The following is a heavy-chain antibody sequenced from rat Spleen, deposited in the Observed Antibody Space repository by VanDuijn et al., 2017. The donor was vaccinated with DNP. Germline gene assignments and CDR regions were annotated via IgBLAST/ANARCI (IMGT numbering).Heavy chain of an antibody. D-gene: IGHD4-3*01. Sequence: EVQLVESGGDLVQPGRSLKVSCVASGFTFSDYNMAWVRQAPKKGLEWVATISYDGSTTYYQDSVKGRFTISRDDAENTLYLQMDSLRSEDTATYYCAKNSGYYFDYWGQGVMVTVSS. J-gene: IGHJ2*01. CDR1: GFTFSDYN. CDR3: AKNSGYYFDY. V-gene: IGHV5-7*01. CDR2: ISYDGSTT.